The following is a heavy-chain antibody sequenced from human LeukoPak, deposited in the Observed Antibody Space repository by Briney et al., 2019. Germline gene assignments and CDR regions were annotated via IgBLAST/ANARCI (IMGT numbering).Heavy chain of an antibody. J-gene: IGHJ4*02. CDR3: ARGDTGSTGLYDY. D-gene: IGHD5-18*01. CDR1: GGSISSYY. CDR2: IYTAGAN. V-gene: IGHV4-4*07. Sequence: SETLSLTRLVTGGSISSYYWSWLRQPAGRGLEWIGRIYTAGANNYNPSIRSRATISIDKSKTQFSLKLSSVTAADTAVYCCARGDTGSTGLYDYWGQGTLVTVSS.